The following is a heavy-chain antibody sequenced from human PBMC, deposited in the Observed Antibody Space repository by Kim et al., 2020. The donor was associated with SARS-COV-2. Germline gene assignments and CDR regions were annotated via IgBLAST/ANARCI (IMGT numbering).Heavy chain of an antibody. CDR3: ARNDSSNYFDY. V-gene: IGHV3-30*04. CDR1: GFTFSSYA. D-gene: IGHD2-15*01. J-gene: IGHJ4*02. CDR2: ISYDGSNK. Sequence: GGSLRLSCAASGFTFSSYAMHWVRQAPGKGLEWVAVISYDGSNKYYADSVKGRFTISRDNSKNTLYLQMNSLRAEDTAVYYCARNDSSNYFDYWGQGTLV.